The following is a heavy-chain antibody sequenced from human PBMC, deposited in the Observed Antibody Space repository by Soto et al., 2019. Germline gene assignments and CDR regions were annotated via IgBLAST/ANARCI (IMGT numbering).Heavy chain of an antibody. J-gene: IGHJ6*02. CDR1: GFTVSSNA. CDR3: ARRITMVRGPYYYYGLDV. Sequence: PGGSLRLSCAASGFTVSSNAMNWVRQAPGKGLEWVSFISSTSSTKNYADSVKGRFTISRDNAKNSLYLQMSSLRDEDTAVYYCARRITMVRGPYYYYGLDVWGQGSTVTVSS. CDR2: ISSTSSTK. D-gene: IGHD3-10*01. V-gene: IGHV3-48*02.